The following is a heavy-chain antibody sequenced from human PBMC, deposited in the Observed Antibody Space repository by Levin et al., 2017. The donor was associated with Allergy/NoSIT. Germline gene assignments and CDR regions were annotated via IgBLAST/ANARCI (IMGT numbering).Heavy chain of an antibody. CDR3: ARDSTSFQMDY. V-gene: IGHV4-31*03. CDR2: IHHRGST. J-gene: IGHJ4*02. Sequence: SSETLSLTCTVSGGSMNSGGFYWSWIRQHPGKGLEWIGYIHHRGSTHYNPSLKSRLTISVDTSKNQFSLILRSVTAADTAVYFCARDSTSFQMDYWGQGTLVTVSS. D-gene: IGHD2-2*01. CDR1: GGSMNSGGFY.